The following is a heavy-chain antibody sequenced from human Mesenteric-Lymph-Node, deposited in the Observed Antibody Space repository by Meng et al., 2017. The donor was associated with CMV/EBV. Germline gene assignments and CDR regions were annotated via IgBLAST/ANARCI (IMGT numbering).Heavy chain of an antibody. J-gene: IGHJ6*02. CDR3: AHQRHLEWLSPYYHYYGMDV. CDR2: IYWNDDK. V-gene: IGHV2-5*01. D-gene: IGHD3-3*01. Sequence: SGPTLVKPTQTLTLTCTFSGFSLTTSGVGVGWIRQPPGKALEWLALIYWNDDKRYSPSLESRLTITKDTSKNQVVLTLTNMDPVDTATYYCAHQRHLEWLSPYYHYYGMDVWGQGTTVTVS. CDR1: GFSLTTSGVG.